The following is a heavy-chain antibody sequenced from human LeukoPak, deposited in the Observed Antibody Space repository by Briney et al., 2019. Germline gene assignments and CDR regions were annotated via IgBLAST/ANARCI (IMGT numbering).Heavy chain of an antibody. J-gene: IGHJ3*02. CDR2: ITSSGSTI. CDR1: GFTFSNFY. D-gene: IGHD2-2*02. Sequence: PGGSLRLSCAASGFTFSNFYMSWLRQAPGKGLEWVSYITSSGSTIDYAEPVKGRFTISRDNAKNSLYLQMSSLRAEDTAVYYCAREYLNGFDIWGQGTMVTVSS. CDR3: AREYLNGFDI. V-gene: IGHV3-11*04.